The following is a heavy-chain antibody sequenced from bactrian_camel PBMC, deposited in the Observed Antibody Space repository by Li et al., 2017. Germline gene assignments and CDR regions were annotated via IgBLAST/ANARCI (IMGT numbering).Heavy chain of an antibody. V-gene: IGHV3S53*01. CDR1: GYSYSYYA. D-gene: IGHD6*01. J-gene: IGHJ6*01. CDR2: IDTDGST. Sequence: HVQLVESGGGSVQAGGSLRLSCEVSGYSYSYYALGWFRQSPGKEREGVAAIDTDGSTTYADSVKGRFTISKDSDRNTLYLQMNNLKPEDTAMYYCAATYGRTCRAGGDFGYWGQGTQVTVS. CDR3: AATYGRTCRAGGDFGY.